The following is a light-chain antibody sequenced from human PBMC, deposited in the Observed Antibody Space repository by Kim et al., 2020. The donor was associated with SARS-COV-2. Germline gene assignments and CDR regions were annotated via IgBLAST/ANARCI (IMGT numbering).Light chain of an antibody. J-gene: IGKJ1*01. CDR3: QQCASTPT. V-gene: IGKV1-39*01. Sequence: SASVGERVIITCRASQSIGNCLNWYQHKPGKAPKLLIYGASSLQSGVPSGFSGSGSGTEFTLTISSLQPEDIATYYCQQCASTPTFGQGTKVDIK. CDR2: GAS. CDR1: QSIGNC.